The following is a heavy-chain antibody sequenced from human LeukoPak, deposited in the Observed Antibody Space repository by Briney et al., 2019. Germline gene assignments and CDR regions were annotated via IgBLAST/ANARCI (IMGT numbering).Heavy chain of an antibody. Sequence: ASVKVSCKASGYTFTGYDINWVRQATGQGLEWMGWMSPNSGNTGYAQKFQGRVTMTRNTSISTAYMELSSLRSEDTAVYYCARSRGITGATQVLDPWGQGTLVTVSS. CDR1: GYTFTGYD. D-gene: IGHD1-7*01. CDR2: MSPNSGNT. J-gene: IGHJ5*02. V-gene: IGHV1-8*01. CDR3: ARSRGITGATQVLDP.